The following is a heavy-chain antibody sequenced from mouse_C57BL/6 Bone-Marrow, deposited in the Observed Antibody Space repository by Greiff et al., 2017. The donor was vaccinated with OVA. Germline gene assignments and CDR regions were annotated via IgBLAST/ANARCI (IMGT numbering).Heavy chain of an antibody. D-gene: IGHD1-1*01. J-gene: IGHJ4*01. CDR1: GFTFSSYA. CDR2: ISSGGDYI. CDR3: TRGHSYYYGSSVYAMDY. Sequence: EVMLVESGEGLVKPGGSLKLSCAASGFTFSSYAMSWVRQTPEKRLEWVAYISSGGDYIYYADTVKGRFTITRDNARNTLYLQMSSLKSEDTAMYYCTRGHSYYYGSSVYAMDYWGQGTSVTVSS. V-gene: IGHV5-9-1*02.